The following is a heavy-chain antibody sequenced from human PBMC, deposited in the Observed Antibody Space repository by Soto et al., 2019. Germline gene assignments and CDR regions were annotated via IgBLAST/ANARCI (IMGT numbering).Heavy chain of an antibody. CDR1: GFSFTGYY. Sequence: ASVKVSCKASGFSFTGYYIHWLRQAPGQGLEWMGWINAHSGGAEYAQRFQGRVTLTRDTSIATAYLTLTSLTSDDTALYYCAKDLTRQLAYWLDPWGQGTQVTVSS. J-gene: IGHJ5*02. CDR3: AKDLTRQLAYWLDP. V-gene: IGHV1-2*02. D-gene: IGHD6-6*01. CDR2: INAHSGGA.